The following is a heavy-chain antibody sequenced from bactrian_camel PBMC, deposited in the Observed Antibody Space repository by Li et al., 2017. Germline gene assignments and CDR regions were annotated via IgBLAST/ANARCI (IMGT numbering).Heavy chain of an antibody. V-gene: IGHV3S1*01. CDR2: IDETGRT. J-gene: IGHJ4*01. Sequence: SCAASGYTYSAYWMGWFRQAPGKEREGIAAIDETGRTSYIDSVKGRFTISQDNAKNTLYLQMNSLKPEDTAMYYCAVDPLVGNRVCPASVFGVYGQGTQVTVS. CDR1: GYTYSAYW. D-gene: IGHD6*01.